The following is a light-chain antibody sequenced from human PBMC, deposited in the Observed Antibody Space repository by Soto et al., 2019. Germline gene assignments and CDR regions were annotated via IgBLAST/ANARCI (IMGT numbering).Light chain of an antibody. CDR1: SSNIGAGYD. J-gene: IGLJ2*01. Sequence: QTVVTQPPSVSGAPGQRVTISCTGSSSNIGAGYDVHWYQQLPGTAPKLLIYGSSNRPSGVPDRFSGSKSGTSASLAITGLQAEDEADYYCQSYDSGLSGYVVFGGGTQLTVL. CDR2: GSS. CDR3: QSYDSGLSGYVV. V-gene: IGLV1-40*01.